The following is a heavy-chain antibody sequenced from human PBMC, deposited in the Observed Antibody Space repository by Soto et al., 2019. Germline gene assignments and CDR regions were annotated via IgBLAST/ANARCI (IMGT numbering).Heavy chain of an antibody. J-gene: IGHJ3*02. V-gene: IGHV4-30-4*01. D-gene: IGHD3-22*01. CDR2: IYYSGST. CDR1: GGSISSGDYY. CDR3: ARQSNYYDSSGYYAGFGLKNAGAFDI. Sequence: QVQLQESGPGLVKPSQTLSLTCTVSGGSISSGDYYWSWIRQPPGKGLEWIGYIYYSGSTYYNPSLKSRVTISVDTSKNQFSLKLSSVTAADTAVYYCARQSNYYDSSGYYAGFGLKNAGAFDIWGQGTMVTVSS.